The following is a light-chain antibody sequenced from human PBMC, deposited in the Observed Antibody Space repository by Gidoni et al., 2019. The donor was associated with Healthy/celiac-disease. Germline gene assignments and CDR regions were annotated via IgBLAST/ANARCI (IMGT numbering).Light chain of an antibody. V-gene: IGKV3-11*01. Sequence: DIVLTQSPATLSLSPGERATLSCRASQSVSSYLAWYQQKPGQAPRLLIYYASNRATGIPARFSGSGSGTDFTLTISSLEPEDFAVYYCQQRSNWPPMLTFGGGTKVEIK. CDR3: QQRSNWPPMLT. J-gene: IGKJ4*01. CDR2: YAS. CDR1: QSVSSY.